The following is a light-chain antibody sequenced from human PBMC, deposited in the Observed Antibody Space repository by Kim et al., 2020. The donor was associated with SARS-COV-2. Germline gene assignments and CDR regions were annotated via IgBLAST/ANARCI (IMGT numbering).Light chain of an antibody. CDR2: DAF. Sequence: SPGETAILSCRASQSVDNFLAWYQQKPGQPPRLVIYDAFIRATDTPDRFSGSGYGTDFTLTINNLEPEDFAVYYCQQRSKWPPFTFGQGTKLE. CDR1: QSVDNF. V-gene: IGKV3-11*01. J-gene: IGKJ2*01. CDR3: QQRSKWPPFT.